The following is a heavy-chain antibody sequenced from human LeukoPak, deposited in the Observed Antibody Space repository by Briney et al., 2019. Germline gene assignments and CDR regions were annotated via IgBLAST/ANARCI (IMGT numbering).Heavy chain of an antibody. D-gene: IGHD2-2*02. J-gene: IGHJ4*02. CDR1: GYSFTSYW. V-gene: IGHV5-51*01. Sequence: GESLKISCKGSGYSFTSYWIGWVRQMPGKGLEWMGIIYPGDSDTRYSPSFQGQVTISADKSISTAYLQWSSLKASDSAMYYCARHVGLGRSPIPYSDYWGQGTLVTVSS. CDR3: ARHVGLGRSPIPYSDY. CDR2: IYPGDSDT.